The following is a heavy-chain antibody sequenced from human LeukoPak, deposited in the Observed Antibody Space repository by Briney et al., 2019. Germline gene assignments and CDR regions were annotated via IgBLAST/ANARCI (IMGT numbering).Heavy chain of an antibody. CDR1: GFTFSSYA. J-gene: IGHJ4*02. CDR2: MRRDGNEI. D-gene: IGHD6-13*01. V-gene: IGHV3-7*01. CDR3: AGGVWPRSNY. Sequence: GGSQRLSCAASGFTFSSYAMHWVRQAPGKGLEWVANMRRDGNEIYYLDSVRGRFTISRDNAKNSLYLQMNSLRAEDTAIYYCAGGVWPRSNYWGQGTLVTVSS.